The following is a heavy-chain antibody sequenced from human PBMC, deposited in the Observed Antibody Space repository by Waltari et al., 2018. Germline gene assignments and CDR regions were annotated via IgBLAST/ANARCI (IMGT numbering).Heavy chain of an antibody. J-gene: IGHJ6*02. CDR1: GFTFSSYS. CDR3: AREKRVARGMDV. CDR2: ISSSRSYI. D-gene: IGHD2-15*01. Sequence: EVQLVESGGGLVKPGGSLRLSCAASGFTFSSYSMNWVRQAPGKGLEWVSSISSSRSYIYYADSVKGRFTISRDNAKNSLYLQMNSLRAEDTAVYYCAREKRVARGMDVWGQGTTVTVSS. V-gene: IGHV3-21*01.